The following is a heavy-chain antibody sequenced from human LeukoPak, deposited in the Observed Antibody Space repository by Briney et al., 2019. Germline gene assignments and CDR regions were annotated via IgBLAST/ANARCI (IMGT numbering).Heavy chain of an antibody. D-gene: IGHD5-12*01. CDR1: GFTVSSNY. CDR2: IYSGGNT. J-gene: IGHJ4*02. CDR3: AKSRSGSANYYFDS. V-gene: IGHV3-66*01. Sequence: PGGSLRLSCAASGFTVSSNYMSWVRQAPGKGLEWVSVIYSGGNTYYADSVKGRFTISRDNSKNTLNLQMNSLRAEDTAVYYCAKSRSGSANYYFDSWGPGTLVSVSS.